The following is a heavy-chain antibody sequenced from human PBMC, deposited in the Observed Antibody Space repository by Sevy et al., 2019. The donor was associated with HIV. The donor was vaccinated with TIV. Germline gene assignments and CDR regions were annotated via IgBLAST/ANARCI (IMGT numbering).Heavy chain of an antibody. J-gene: IGHJ6*02. Sequence: SETLSLTCTVSGGSISSYYWSWIRQPPGKGLEWIGYIYYSGSTNYNPSLKSRVTISVDTSKNQFSLKLSSVTAADTAVYYCARGYGGNFRGGYYYYYYGMDVWGQWTTVTVSS. CDR1: GGSISSYY. CDR3: ARGYGGNFRGGYYYYYYGMDV. V-gene: IGHV4-59*01. CDR2: IYYSGST. D-gene: IGHD2-21*02.